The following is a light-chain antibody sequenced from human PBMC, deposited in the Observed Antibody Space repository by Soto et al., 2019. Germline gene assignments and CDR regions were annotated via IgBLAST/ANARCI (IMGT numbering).Light chain of an antibody. CDR2: EGS. CDR3: CSYAGSSTYV. V-gene: IGLV2-23*01. CDR1: SXDVGSYNP. Sequence: LXXPXSXSGSPGQSITISCTGTSXDVGSYNPVSWYQQHPGKAPKLMIYEGSKRPSGVSNRFSGSKSGNTASLTISGLQAEDEADYYCCSYAGSSTYVFGTGTKVTVL. J-gene: IGLJ1*01.